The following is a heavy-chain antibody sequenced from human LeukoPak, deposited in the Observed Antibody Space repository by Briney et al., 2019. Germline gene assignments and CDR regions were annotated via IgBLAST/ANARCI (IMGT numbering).Heavy chain of an antibody. D-gene: IGHD1-26*01. Sequence: GGALRLSCAASGFTFSSYAMSWVRQAPGKGLEWVSAISSSGDTYYAGSVRGRFTVSRDNSKNTLYLQMNSLRAEDTAVYYCAKDAVGATAYYFDYWGQGTLVTVSS. CDR1: GFTFSSYA. V-gene: IGHV3-23*01. CDR3: AKDAVGATAYYFDY. J-gene: IGHJ4*02. CDR2: ISSSGDT.